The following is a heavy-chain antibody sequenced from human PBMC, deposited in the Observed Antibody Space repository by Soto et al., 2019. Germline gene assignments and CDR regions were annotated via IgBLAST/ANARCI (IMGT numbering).Heavy chain of an antibody. Sequence: QVQLVESGGGVVQPGRSLRLSCAASGFTFSSYAMHWVRQAPGKGLEWVAVISYDGSNKYYADSVKGRFTISRDNSKNTLYLQMHSMRAEDTAVYYCAAKYQLLRPFDYWGQGTLVTVSS. CDR2: ISYDGSNK. CDR3: AAKYQLLRPFDY. CDR1: GFTFSSYA. J-gene: IGHJ4*02. V-gene: IGHV3-30-3*01. D-gene: IGHD2-2*01.